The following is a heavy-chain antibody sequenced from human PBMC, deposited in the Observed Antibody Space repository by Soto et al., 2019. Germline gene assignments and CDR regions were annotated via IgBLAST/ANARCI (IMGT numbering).Heavy chain of an antibody. CDR3: TCQTRRGSSGW. CDR2: IRSRTYGGTA. V-gene: IGHV3-49*04. D-gene: IGHD6-19*01. Sequence: PGGSLRLSCTTSGFTFDDYAMSWVRQAPGKGLEWVGFIRSRTYGGTAEYAASVKGRFTISRGDSKSIAYLQMNSLKTEDTAVYYRTCQTRRGSSGWWGQGTLVTVSS. J-gene: IGHJ4*02. CDR1: GFTFDDYA.